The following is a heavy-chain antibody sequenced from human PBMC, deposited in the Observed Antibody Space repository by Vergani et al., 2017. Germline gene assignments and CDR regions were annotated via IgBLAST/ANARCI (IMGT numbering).Heavy chain of an antibody. D-gene: IGHD3-9*01. J-gene: IGHJ5*02. V-gene: IGHV1-46*03. CDR1: GYTFTSYY. Sequence: QVQLVQSGAEVKKPGASVKVSCKASGYTFTSYYMHWVRQAPGQGLEWMGIINPSGGSTSYAQKFQGRVTMTRDTSTITVYMELISLRSEDTAGYYGARMITRSYDILTGYYNQWFDPWGQGTLVTVSS. CDR3: ARMITRSYDILTGYYNQWFDP. CDR2: INPSGGST.